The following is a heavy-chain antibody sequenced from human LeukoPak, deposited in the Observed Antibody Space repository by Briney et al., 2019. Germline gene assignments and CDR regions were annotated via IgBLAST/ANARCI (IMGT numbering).Heavy chain of an antibody. Sequence: SQTLSLTCTVSGGSISSGDYYWSWIRQPPGKGLEWIGYIYYSGSTYYNPSLKSRVTISVDTSKNQFSLKLSSVTAADTAVYYCAAGRYCSGGSCYSDYYYYGMDVWGQGTTVTVSS. V-gene: IGHV4-30-4*01. CDR2: IYYSGST. CDR1: GGSISSGDYY. D-gene: IGHD2-15*01. CDR3: AAGRYCSGGSCYSDYYYYGMDV. J-gene: IGHJ6*02.